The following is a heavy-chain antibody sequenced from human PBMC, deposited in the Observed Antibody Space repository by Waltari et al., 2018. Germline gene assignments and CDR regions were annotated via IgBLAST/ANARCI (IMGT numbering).Heavy chain of an antibody. CDR2: IRSSGSTI. V-gene: IGHV3-48*03. D-gene: IGHD5-18*01. Sequence: EVQLVESGGGLVQPGGSLRLSCADSGFAIRSYAMNWVRQAPGKGLEWVSYIRSSGSTIYYADSVKGRFTISRDNAKNSLYLQMNSLRAEDTAVYYCARGYSYGPWGQGTLVTVSS. CDR1: GFAIRSYA. J-gene: IGHJ4*02. CDR3: ARGYSYGP.